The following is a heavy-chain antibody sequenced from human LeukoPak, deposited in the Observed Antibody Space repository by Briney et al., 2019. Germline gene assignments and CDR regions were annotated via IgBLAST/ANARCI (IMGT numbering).Heavy chain of an antibody. J-gene: IGHJ4*02. CDR2: IKKDGSEK. D-gene: IGHD5-18*01. CDR3: ARDLSGVTGYTYGRGIDY. CDR1: GLTFSSYW. Sequence: GGSLRLSCAASGLTFSSYWMSWVRQAPGKGLEWVANIKKDGSEKYYVDSVKGRFTISRDNAKTSLYLQMNSLRAEDTAVYYCARDLSGVTGYTYGRGIDYWGQGTLVTVSS. V-gene: IGHV3-7*01.